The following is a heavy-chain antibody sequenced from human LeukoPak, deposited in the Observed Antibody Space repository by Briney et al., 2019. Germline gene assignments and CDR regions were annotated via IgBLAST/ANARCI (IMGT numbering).Heavy chain of an antibody. V-gene: IGHV3-7*01. CDR3: ARALVMAVAGRGRSYYMDV. D-gene: IGHD6-19*01. CDR1: GFTFSSYA. CDR2: INTDGSVE. Sequence: GGSLRLSCAASGFTFSSYAMSWVRQAPGKGLEWVASINTDGSVEKYLDSVKGRFTISRDNARNSLYLQMSSLRAEDTALYYCARALVMAVAGRGRSYYMDVWGKGTTVTISS. J-gene: IGHJ6*03.